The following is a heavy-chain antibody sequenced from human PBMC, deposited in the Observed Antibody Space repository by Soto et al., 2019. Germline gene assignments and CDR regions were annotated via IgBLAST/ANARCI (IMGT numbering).Heavy chain of an antibody. D-gene: IGHD3-22*01. CDR2: IYTSGST. CDR3: ARDRYYYDSSGYRPFDY. V-gene: IGHV4-4*07. Sequence: QVQLQESGPGLVKPSETLSLTCTVSGGSISSYYWSWIRQPAGKGLEWIGRIYTSGSTNYNPSLKSRVTMSVDTSKNQFPLKRSSVTAADTAVYYCARDRYYYDSSGYRPFDYWGQGTLVTVSS. CDR1: GGSISSYY. J-gene: IGHJ4*02.